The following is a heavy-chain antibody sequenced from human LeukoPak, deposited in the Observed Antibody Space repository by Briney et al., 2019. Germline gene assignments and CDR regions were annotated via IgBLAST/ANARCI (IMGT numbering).Heavy chain of an antibody. Sequence: SVKVSCKASGGTFSSYAISWVRQALGQGLEWMGGIIPIFGTANYAQKFQGRVTITADKSTSTAYMELSSLRSEDTAVYYCARSSIIAAAGPYYFDYWGQGTLVTVSS. J-gene: IGHJ4*02. CDR1: GGTFSSYA. CDR3: ARSSIIAAAGPYYFDY. D-gene: IGHD6-13*01. CDR2: IIPIFGTA. V-gene: IGHV1-69*06.